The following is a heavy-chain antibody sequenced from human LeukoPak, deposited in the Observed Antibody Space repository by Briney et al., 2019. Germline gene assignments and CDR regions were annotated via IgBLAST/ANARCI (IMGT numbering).Heavy chain of an antibody. V-gene: IGHV4-39*01. D-gene: IGHD3-9*01. CDR1: GGSISSSSHY. J-gene: IGHJ4*02. CDR3: ARRWYDILTGYYSLDY. Sequence: SETLSLTCTVSGGSISSSSHYWGWIRQPPGKGLEWIGSIYYSGSTYYNPSLKSRVTISVDTSKNQFSLKLSSVTAADTAVYYCARRWYDILTGYYSLDYWGQGTLVTVSS. CDR2: IYYSGST.